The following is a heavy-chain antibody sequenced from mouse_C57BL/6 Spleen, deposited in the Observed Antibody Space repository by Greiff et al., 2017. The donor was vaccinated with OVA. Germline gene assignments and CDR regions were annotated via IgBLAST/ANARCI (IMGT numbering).Heavy chain of an antibody. D-gene: IGHD1-1*01. CDR2: IRSKSNNYAT. Sequence: EVKLVESGGGLVQPKGSLKLSCAASGFSFNTYAMNWVRQAPGKGLEWVARIRSKSNNYATYYADSVKDRFTISRDDSESMLYLQMNNLKTEDTAMYYCVRTTVVARNAMDYWGQGTSVTVSS. CDR1: GFSFNTYA. V-gene: IGHV10-1*01. CDR3: VRTTVVARNAMDY. J-gene: IGHJ4*01.